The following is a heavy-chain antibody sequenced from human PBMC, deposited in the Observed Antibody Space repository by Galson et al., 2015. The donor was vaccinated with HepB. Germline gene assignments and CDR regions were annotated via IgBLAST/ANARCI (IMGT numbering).Heavy chain of an antibody. CDR1: GFTFSSYG. D-gene: IGHD5-18*01. V-gene: IGHV3-33*01. J-gene: IGHJ4*02. CDR2: IWYDGSNK. Sequence: SLRLSCAASGFTFSSYGMHWVRQAPGKGLEWVAVIWYDGSNKYYADSVKGRFTISRDNSKNTLYLQMNSLRAEDTAVYYCARETAPDTAMAFDYWGQGTLVTVSS. CDR3: ARETAPDTAMAFDY.